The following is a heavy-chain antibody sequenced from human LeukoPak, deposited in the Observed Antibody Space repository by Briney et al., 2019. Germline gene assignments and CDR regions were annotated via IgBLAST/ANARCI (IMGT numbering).Heavy chain of an antibody. Sequence: GGSLRLSCAASGFTFSNAWMSWVRQAPGKGLEWVAQTRMKAHGASTEYAASVKGRFTISRDDSKNTLYLQMNSLRAEDTAVYYCAKEPPYGSGSYYGMGIDYWGQGTLVTVSS. CDR1: GFTFSNAW. CDR2: TRMKAHGAST. J-gene: IGHJ4*02. D-gene: IGHD3-10*01. CDR3: AKEPPYGSGSYYGMGIDY. V-gene: IGHV3-72*01.